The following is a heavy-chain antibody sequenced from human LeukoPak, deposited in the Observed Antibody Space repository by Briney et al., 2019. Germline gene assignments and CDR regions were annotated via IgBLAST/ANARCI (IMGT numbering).Heavy chain of an antibody. CDR3: AQIYTYGSSQFDY. D-gene: IGHD5-18*01. CDR1: GFTFSNYE. CDR2: ISSSGSTI. Sequence: GGSLRLSCAASGFTFSNYEMNWVRQAPGKGLEWVSYISSSGSTIYYADSVKGRFTISRDNAKNSLYLQMNSLRAEDTAVYYCAQIYTYGSSQFDYWSQGTLVTVSS. J-gene: IGHJ4*02. V-gene: IGHV3-48*03.